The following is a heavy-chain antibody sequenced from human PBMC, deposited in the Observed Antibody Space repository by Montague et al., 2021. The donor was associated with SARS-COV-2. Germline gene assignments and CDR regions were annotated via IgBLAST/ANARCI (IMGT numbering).Heavy chain of an antibody. Sequence: SETLSLTCAVSGGSVSGYYWSWIRQPPRQGQERNGEINHNGSSNYNQTPNRRVSTSVDTSKNQYSLKLTLVTAADTAVYYCASDPRITMVVVVITDVWFDPWGQGTLVTVSS. CDR1: GGSVSGYY. CDR2: INHNGSS. J-gene: IGHJ5*02. CDR3: ASDPRITMVVVVITDVWFDP. D-gene: IGHD3-22*01. V-gene: IGHV4-34*01.